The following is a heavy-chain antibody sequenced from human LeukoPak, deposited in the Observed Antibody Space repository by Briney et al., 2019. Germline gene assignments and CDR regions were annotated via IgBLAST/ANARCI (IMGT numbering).Heavy chain of an antibody. CDR2: MYYSGST. D-gene: IGHD5-18*01. Sequence: SETLSLTCTVSGGSISSSSYYWGWIRQPPGKGLEWIGSMYYSGSTYYNPSLKSRVTISVDTSKNQFSLKLSSVTAADTAVYYCARHEGGYSYGRLDYWGQGTLVTVSS. CDR3: ARHEGGYSYGRLDY. J-gene: IGHJ4*02. V-gene: IGHV4-39*01. CDR1: GGSISSSSYY.